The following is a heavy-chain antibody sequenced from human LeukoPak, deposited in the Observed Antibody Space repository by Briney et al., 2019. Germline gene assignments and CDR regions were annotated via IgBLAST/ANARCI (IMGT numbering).Heavy chain of an antibody. CDR1: GFTVSNNY. D-gene: IGHD5-12*01. CDR2: IYSGGST. CDR3: AKDLPIWWLQGEGLFDY. Sequence: GGSLRLSCAASGFTVSNNYMSWVRQAPGKGLEWVSVIYSGGSTYYADSVKGRFTISRDNSKNTLYLQMNSLRAEDTAVYYCAKDLPIWWLQGEGLFDYWGQGTLVTVSS. J-gene: IGHJ4*02. V-gene: IGHV3-53*01.